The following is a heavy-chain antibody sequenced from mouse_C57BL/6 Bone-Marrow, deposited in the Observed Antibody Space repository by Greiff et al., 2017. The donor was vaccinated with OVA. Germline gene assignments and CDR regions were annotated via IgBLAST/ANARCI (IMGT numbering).Heavy chain of an antibody. J-gene: IGHJ4*01. D-gene: IGHD2-3*01. Sequence: EVQLQESGAELVRPGASVKLSCTASGFNIKDDYMHWVKQRPEQGLEWIGWIDPENGDTEYASKFQGKATITADTSSNTAYLQLSSLTSEDTAVYYCTVWLLRCYYAMDYWGQGTSVTVSS. CDR1: GFNIKDDY. V-gene: IGHV14-4*01. CDR3: TVWLLRCYYAMDY. CDR2: IDPENGDT.